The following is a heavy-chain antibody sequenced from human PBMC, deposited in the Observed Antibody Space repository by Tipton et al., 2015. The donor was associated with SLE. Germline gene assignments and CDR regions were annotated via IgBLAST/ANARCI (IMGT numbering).Heavy chain of an antibody. CDR2: IYHTGST. CDR3: AKGLGGYYFDY. Sequence: TLSLTCTVSGGSISSGASSWSWIRQPPGKGLEWMGYIYHTGSTYNNPSLKSRVTISVDTSKNHFSLKLSSVTAADTAVYYCAKGLGGYYFDYWGQGTVVTVSS. CDR1: GGSISSGASS. D-gene: IGHD3-16*01. V-gene: IGHV4-30-2*02. J-gene: IGHJ4*02.